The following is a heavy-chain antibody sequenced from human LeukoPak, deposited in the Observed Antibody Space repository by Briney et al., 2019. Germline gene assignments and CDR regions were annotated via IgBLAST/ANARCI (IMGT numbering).Heavy chain of an antibody. V-gene: IGHV3-21*01. Sequence: PGGSLRLSCAASGFTFSSYSMNWVRQAPGKGLEWVSSISSSSSYIYYADSVKGRFTTSRDNAKNSLYLQMNSLRAEDTAVYYCARGAYDILTGSYYFDYWGQGTLVTVSS. CDR3: ARGAYDILTGSYYFDY. J-gene: IGHJ4*02. D-gene: IGHD3-9*01. CDR1: GFTFSSYS. CDR2: ISSSSSYI.